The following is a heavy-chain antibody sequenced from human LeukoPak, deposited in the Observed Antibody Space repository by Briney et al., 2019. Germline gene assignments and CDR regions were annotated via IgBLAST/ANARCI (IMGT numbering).Heavy chain of an antibody. CDR3: ARLGRQHLDPIAFDF. J-gene: IGHJ4*02. V-gene: IGHV3-21*01. D-gene: IGHD6-13*01. Sequence: GSLRLSCAASGFTFSSYSMDWVRQAPGKGLEWVSSINSSSSYIYYADSVKGRFTISRDNAKNSLYLQMNSLRAEDTAVYYCARLGRQHLDPIAFDFWGQGTLVTVSS. CDR2: INSSSSYI. CDR1: GFTFSSYS.